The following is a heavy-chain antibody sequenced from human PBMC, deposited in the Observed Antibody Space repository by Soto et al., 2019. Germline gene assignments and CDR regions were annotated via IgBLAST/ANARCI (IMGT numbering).Heavy chain of an antibody. CDR3: AKDPVYDIVVVPAAAPNDY. CDR2: ISGSGGST. CDR1: GFTFSSYA. D-gene: IGHD2-2*01. V-gene: IGHV3-23*01. Sequence: PGGSLRLSCAAPGFTFSSYAMSWVRQAPGKGLEWVSAISGSGGSTYYADSVKGRFTISRDNSKNTLYLQMNSLRAEDTAVYYCAKDPVYDIVVVPAAAPNDYWGQGTLVTVSS. J-gene: IGHJ4*02.